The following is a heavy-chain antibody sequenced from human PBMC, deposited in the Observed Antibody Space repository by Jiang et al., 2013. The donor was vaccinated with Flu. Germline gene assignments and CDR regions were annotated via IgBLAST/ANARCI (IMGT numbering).Heavy chain of an antibody. CDR1: GFTFSDYY. D-gene: IGHD6-13*01. J-gene: IGHJ4*02. CDR2: ISSSSSYT. CDR3: ARVGSSWYGFLDY. Sequence: VQLLESGGGLVKPGGSLTLSCAASGFTFSDYYMSWIRQAPGKGLEWVSYISSSSSYTNYADSVKGRFTISRDNAKNSLYLQMNSLRAEDTAVYYCARVGSSWYGFLDYWGQGTLVTVSS. V-gene: IGHV3-11*06.